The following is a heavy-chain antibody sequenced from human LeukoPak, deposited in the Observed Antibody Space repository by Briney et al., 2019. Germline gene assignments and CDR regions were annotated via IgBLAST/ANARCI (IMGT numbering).Heavy chain of an antibody. CDR2: ISYDGSNK. CDR3: AKGGEVSSWYKRLKLYFDS. Sequence: GGSLRLSCAASGFTFSNYGMHWVRQAPGKGLERVAVISYDGSNKYYADSVKGRFTISRDNSKNTLYLQMNSLRAEDTAVYYCAKGGEVSSWYKRLKLYFDSWSRGTLVTVSS. J-gene: IGHJ4*02. D-gene: IGHD6-13*01. CDR1: GFTFSNYG. V-gene: IGHV3-30*18.